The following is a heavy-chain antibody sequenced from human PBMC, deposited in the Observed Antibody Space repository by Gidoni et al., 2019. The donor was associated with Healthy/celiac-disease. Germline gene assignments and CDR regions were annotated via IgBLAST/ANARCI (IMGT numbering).Heavy chain of an antibody. V-gene: IGHV4-34*01. D-gene: IGHD3-10*01. CDR1: GGSFSGYY. Sequence: QVQLQQWGAGLLNPSETLSLTCAVSGGSFSGYYWSWIRKPPGKGLEWIGEINHSGSTNYNPSLKSRVTISVDTSKNQFSLKLSSVTAADTAVYYCARGPRITMVRGVRRGSAPFDYWGQGTLVTVSS. J-gene: IGHJ4*02. CDR2: INHSGST. CDR3: ARGPRITMVRGVRRGSAPFDY.